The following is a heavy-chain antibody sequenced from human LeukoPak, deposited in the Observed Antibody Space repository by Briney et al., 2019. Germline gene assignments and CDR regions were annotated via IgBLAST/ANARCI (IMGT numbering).Heavy chain of an antibody. Sequence: VASVKVSCKASGGTFSSYAISWVRQAPGQGLEWMGGIIPIFGTANYAQKFQGRVTITADESTSTAYMELSSLRSEDTAVYYCARDAADDFWQNVHHYYYMDVWGKGTTVTVSS. J-gene: IGHJ6*03. CDR3: ARDAADDFWQNVHHYYYMDV. V-gene: IGHV1-69*13. CDR1: GGTFSSYA. D-gene: IGHD3-3*01. CDR2: IIPIFGTA.